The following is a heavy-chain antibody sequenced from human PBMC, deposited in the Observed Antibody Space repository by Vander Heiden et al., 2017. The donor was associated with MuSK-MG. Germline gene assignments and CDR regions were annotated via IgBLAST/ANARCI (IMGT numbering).Heavy chain of an antibody. V-gene: IGHV3-23*01. CDR1: GFTFSRYA. D-gene: IGHD4-17*01. J-gene: IGHJ4*02. CDR2: ISGSGGST. Sequence: EVQLLASGGGLVQPGGSLRLSCAASGFTFSRYAMSWVRQAPGKGLEWVSAISGSGGSTYYADSVKGRFTISRDNSKNTLYLQMNSLRAEDTAVYYCAKVYVDYGDYAYGDYWGQGTLVTVSS. CDR3: AKVYVDYGDYAYGDY.